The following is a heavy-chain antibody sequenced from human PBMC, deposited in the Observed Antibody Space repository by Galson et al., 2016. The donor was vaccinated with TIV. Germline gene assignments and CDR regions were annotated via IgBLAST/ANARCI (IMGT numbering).Heavy chain of an antibody. J-gene: IGHJ4*02. CDR1: GYTLSEIA. CDR2: FDPEAGRT. Sequence: SVKVSCKVSGYTLSEIAMHWVRQAPGEGLEWVGGFDPEAGRTTYAQKFHGRVTVTEGTATDTAYMELNSLRSDDTAVYYCATVAWFPGLSLDSWGQGTLVIVSS. D-gene: IGHD3-22*01. V-gene: IGHV1-24*01. CDR3: ATVAWFPGLSLDS.